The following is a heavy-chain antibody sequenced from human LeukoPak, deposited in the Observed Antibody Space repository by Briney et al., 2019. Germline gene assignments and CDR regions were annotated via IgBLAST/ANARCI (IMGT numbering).Heavy chain of an antibody. CDR1: GYTFTSYG. CDR3: ARDRRLWFGESYDAFDI. Sequence: ASVKVSCKASGYTFTSYGISWVRQAPGQGLEWMGWISAYNGNTNYAQKLQGRVTMTTDTSTSTAYMELRSLRSDDTAVYYCARDRRLWFGESYDAFDIWGQGTMVTVSS. D-gene: IGHD3-10*01. V-gene: IGHV1-18*01. J-gene: IGHJ3*02. CDR2: ISAYNGNT.